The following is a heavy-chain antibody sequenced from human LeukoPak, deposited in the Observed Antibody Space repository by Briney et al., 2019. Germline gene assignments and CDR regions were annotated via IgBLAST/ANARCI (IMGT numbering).Heavy chain of an antibody. CDR1: GFTFSSYS. CDR2: ISSSSSYI. J-gene: IGHJ6*02. V-gene: IGHV3-21*01. CDR3: ARARRSPPYYYYGMDV. Sequence: NPGGSLRLSCAASGFTFSSYSMNWVRQAPGKGLEWVSSISSSSSYIYYADSVKGRFTISRDNAKNSLYLQMNSLRAEDTAVYYCARARRSPPYYYYGMDVWGQGTTVTVSS.